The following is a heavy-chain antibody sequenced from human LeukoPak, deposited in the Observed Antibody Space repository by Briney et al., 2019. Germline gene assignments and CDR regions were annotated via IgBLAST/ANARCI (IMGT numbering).Heavy chain of an antibody. J-gene: IGHJ4*02. D-gene: IGHD3-9*01. CDR2: IYYSGRT. CDR1: GGSISSSSYY. V-gene: IGHV4-39*01. Sequence: SETLSLTCTVSGGSISSSSYYWGWIRRPPGKGLEWIGSIYYSGRTYYKPSLKSRVTISVDTSKNQFSLKLSSVTAADTAVYYCARRLARPGYFDYWGQGTLVTVSS. CDR3: ARRLARPGYFDY.